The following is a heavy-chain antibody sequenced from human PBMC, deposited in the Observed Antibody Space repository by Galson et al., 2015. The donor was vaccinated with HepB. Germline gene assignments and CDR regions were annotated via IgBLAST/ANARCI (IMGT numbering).Heavy chain of an antibody. CDR3: EARGNYYGSGSQFIGFDP. D-gene: IGHD3-10*01. CDR1: GGTFSSYT. CDR2: IIPILGIA. Sequence: SVKVSCKASGGTFSSYTISWVRQAPGQGLEWMGRIIPILGIANYAQKFQGRVTITADKSTSTAYMELSSLRSEDTAVYYCEARGNYYGSGSQFIGFDPWGQGTLVTVSS. J-gene: IGHJ5*02. V-gene: IGHV1-69*02.